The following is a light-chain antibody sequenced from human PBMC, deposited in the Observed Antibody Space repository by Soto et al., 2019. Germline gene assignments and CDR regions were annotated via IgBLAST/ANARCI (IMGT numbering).Light chain of an antibody. Sequence: DILMTQSPSSLSASVGDRVTITCRASQSINNYLSWYQQKPGKAPNLLIFGASTLQSGVPSRFSGSGSGTDFTLTISSLKPADFATYYCLQSYSTPLTFGGGTKVEIK. V-gene: IGKV1-39*01. CDR2: GAS. CDR1: QSINNY. CDR3: LQSYSTPLT. J-gene: IGKJ4*01.